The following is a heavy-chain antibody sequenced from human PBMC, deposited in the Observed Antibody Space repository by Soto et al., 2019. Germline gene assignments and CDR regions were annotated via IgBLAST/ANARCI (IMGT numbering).Heavy chain of an antibody. D-gene: IGHD2-15*01. J-gene: IGHJ3*01. V-gene: IGHV4-39*01. CDR1: GDSISSSSYY. CDR2: IYYTGST. Sequence: QLQLQESGPGLVKPSETLSLTCTVSGDSISSSSYYWGWIRQPPGKGLEYIGTIYYTGSTYYNPSLKSRVPIPVDTSKSQFSLKLSSVTAADTAVYYCATLVVGRVDLWGQGTMVTVSS. CDR3: ATLVVGRVDL.